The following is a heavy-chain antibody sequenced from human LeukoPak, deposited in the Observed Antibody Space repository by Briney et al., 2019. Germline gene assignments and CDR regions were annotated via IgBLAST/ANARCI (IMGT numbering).Heavy chain of an antibody. J-gene: IGHJ5*02. V-gene: IGHV1-2*02. D-gene: IGHD6-13*01. Sequence: ASVKVSCKASGYTFTGYYMHWVRQAPGQGLEWMGWINPNSGGTNYAQKFQGRVTMTRDTSISTAYMELSRLRSDDTAVYYCAGDQGTLGIFDPWGQGTLVTVSS. CDR2: INPNSGGT. CDR3: AGDQGTLGIFDP. CDR1: GYTFTGYY.